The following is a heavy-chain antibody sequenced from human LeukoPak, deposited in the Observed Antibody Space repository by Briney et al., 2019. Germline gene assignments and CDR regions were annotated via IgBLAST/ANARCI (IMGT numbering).Heavy chain of an antibody. V-gene: IGHV4-59*08. Sequence: SETLSLTCTVSGGSISSYYWSWIRQPPGKGLEWIGYIYYSGSTNYNPSLKSRVTISVDTSKNQFSLKLSSVTAADTAVYYCARHYYGSGSYYRIQDWGQGTLVTVSS. D-gene: IGHD3-10*01. CDR2: IYYSGST. CDR3: ARHYYGSGSYYRIQD. CDR1: GGSISSYY. J-gene: IGHJ4*02.